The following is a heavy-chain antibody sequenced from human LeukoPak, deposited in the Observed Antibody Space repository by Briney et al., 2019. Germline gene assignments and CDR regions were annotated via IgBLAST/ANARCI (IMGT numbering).Heavy chain of an antibody. V-gene: IGHV3-23*01. CDR1: GFTCSSYA. J-gene: IGHJ4*02. D-gene: IGHD6-19*01. CDR2: ISGSGDST. Sequence: GGSLRRSCAASGFTCSSYAMSWVRQAPGRGLEWVSGISGSGDSTNYADSVKGRFTSSRDNSKNTLFLQMNMLRAEDTAVYYCAKIPVSYSSGWSNFDYWGQGTLVTVPS. CDR3: AKIPVSYSSGWSNFDY.